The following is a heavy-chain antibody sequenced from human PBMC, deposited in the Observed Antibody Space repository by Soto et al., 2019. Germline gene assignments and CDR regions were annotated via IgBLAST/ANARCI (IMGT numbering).Heavy chain of an antibody. J-gene: IGHJ4*02. V-gene: IGHV1-69*13. CDR3: ARTLGSYGSGRFDY. CDR2: IIPIFGTA. CDR1: GGTFSSYA. Sequence: VASVKVSCKASGGTFSSYAISWVRQAPGQGLEWMGGIIPIFGTANYAQKFQGRVTITADGSTSTAYMELSSLRSEDTAVYYCARTLGSYGSGRFDYWGQGTLVTVSS. D-gene: IGHD3-10*01.